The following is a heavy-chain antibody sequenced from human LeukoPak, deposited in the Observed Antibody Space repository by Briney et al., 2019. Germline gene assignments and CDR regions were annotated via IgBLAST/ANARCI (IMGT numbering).Heavy chain of an antibody. CDR2: IHPHGIF. Sequence: SETLSLTCDVSGGSCDDYYCSWIRQPPGKGLEWIGEIHPHGIFYYNSSLMSRVTISIDTSKSQFSLRLTSVTAADTAFYYCARGRDRSKAGDLWGQGSMVTVSS. CDR1: GGSCDDYY. V-gene: IGHV4-34*01. CDR3: ARGRDRSKAGDL. J-gene: IGHJ5*02. D-gene: IGHD5-24*01.